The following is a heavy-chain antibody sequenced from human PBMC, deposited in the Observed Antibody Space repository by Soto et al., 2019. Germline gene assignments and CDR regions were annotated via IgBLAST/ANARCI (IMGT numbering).Heavy chain of an antibody. CDR2: ASYDGSYK. CDR3: AKERSVVATTPDFDY. V-gene: IGHV3-30*18. D-gene: IGHD5-12*01. Sequence: QVQLVESGGGVVQPGRSLRLSCAASGFTFSSFGMHWVRQAPGKGLEWVAVASYDGSYKYYADSVKGRFTISRDNSKNTLYLKMNSLRAEDTAVDYGAKERSVVATTPDFDYWGQGTLVTVSS. CDR1: GFTFSSFG. J-gene: IGHJ4*02.